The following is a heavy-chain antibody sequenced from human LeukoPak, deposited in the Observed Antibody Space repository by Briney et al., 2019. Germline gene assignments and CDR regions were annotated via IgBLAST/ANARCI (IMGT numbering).Heavy chain of an antibody. V-gene: IGHV4-61*02. CDR3: ARGYSSFSDY. CDR2: IYTSGST. Sequence: PSQTLSLTCTVSGGSISSGSYYWSWIRQPAGKGLEWIGRIYTSGSTNYNPSLKSRVTISVDTSKNQFSLKLSSVTAADTAVYYCARGYSSFSDYWGQGTLVTVSS. CDR1: GGSISSGSYY. J-gene: IGHJ4*02. D-gene: IGHD5-18*01.